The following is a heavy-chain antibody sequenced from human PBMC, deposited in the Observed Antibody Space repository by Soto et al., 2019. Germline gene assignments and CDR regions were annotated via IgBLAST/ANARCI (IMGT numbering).Heavy chain of an antibody. Sequence: QVQLQESGPGLVKPSETLSLTCTVSGGSISSYYWSWIRQPPGKGLEWIGYIYYSGSTNYNPSLRSRVTISVDTSKNQFSLKLSYVTAADTAVYYCARRRTNYYGSGSFDAFDIWGQGTMVTVSS. CDR2: IYYSGST. D-gene: IGHD3-10*01. CDR1: GGSISSYY. CDR3: ARRRTNYYGSGSFDAFDI. V-gene: IGHV4-59*08. J-gene: IGHJ3*02.